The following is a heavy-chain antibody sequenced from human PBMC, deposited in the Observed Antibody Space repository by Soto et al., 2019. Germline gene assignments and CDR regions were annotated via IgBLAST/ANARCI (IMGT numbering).Heavy chain of an antibody. CDR3: ASSGYFNFDWLEPRWFDP. CDR2: IYYSGST. Sequence: PSETLSLTCTVSGGSISSGSYYWSWIRQHPGKGLEWIGYIYYSGSTYYNPSLKSRVTISVDTSKNQFSLKLSSVTAADTAVYYCASSGYFNFDWLEPRWFDPWGQGTLVTVSS. J-gene: IGHJ5*02. V-gene: IGHV4-31*03. D-gene: IGHD3-9*01. CDR1: GGSISSGSYY.